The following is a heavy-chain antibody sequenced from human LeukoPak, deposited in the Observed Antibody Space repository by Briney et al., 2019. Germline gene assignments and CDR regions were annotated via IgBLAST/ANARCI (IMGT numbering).Heavy chain of an antibody. J-gene: IGHJ5*02. CDR3: ARDLVHHRLLATVYNWFDP. D-gene: IGHD3-3*02. Sequence: ALVKVSCKASGYTFTSYGISWVRQAPGQGLEWMGWINTYNGNTKYAQKFQGRVTMTTDTSTSTAYMELRSLRSDDTAVYYCARDLVHHRLLATVYNWFDPWGQGTLVTVSS. V-gene: IGHV1-18*01. CDR2: INTYNGNT. CDR1: GYTFTSYG.